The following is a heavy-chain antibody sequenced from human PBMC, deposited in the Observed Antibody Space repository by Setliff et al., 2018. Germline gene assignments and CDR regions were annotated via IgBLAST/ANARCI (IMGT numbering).Heavy chain of an antibody. CDR1: GFTFSSYG. CDR3: ARDGYPGTS. J-gene: IGHJ5*02. Sequence: LRLSCAASGFTFSSYGMHWVRQAPGKGLEWVAVIWYDGSKYYADSVKGRFAISRDNARNSLYLQMNSLRVEDTAVYYCARDGYPGTSWGQGTLVTVSS. D-gene: IGHD2-2*03. V-gene: IGHV3-33*01. CDR2: IWYDGSK.